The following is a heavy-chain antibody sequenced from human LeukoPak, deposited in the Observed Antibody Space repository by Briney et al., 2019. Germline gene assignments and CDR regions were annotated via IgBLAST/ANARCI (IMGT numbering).Heavy chain of an antibody. CDR3: ARHPRDGATTYFDY. J-gene: IGHJ4*02. V-gene: IGHV4-39*01. CDR2: IYYSGST. D-gene: IGHD5-24*01. Sequence: SETLSLTCTVSGGSISNSGYYWGWVRQPPGKGLEWIGNIYYSGSTYYNPSLKSRVTISVDTPKNQFSLKVTSVTAADTAVYYCARHPRDGATTYFDYWGQGTLVTVSS. CDR1: GGSISNSGYY.